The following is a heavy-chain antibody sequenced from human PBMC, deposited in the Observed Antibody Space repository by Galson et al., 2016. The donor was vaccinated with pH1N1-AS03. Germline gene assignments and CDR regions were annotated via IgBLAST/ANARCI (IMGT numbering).Heavy chain of an antibody. CDR1: GFAFSSYW. CDR3: ASNIKG. V-gene: IGHV3-7*01. D-gene: IGHD2/OR15-2a*01. CDR2: ISHDGSDK. J-gene: IGHJ4*02. Sequence: SLRLSCAVSGFAFSSYWMNWVRQAPGKGLECVASISHDGSDKYYVDSVRGRFTISRDNAKNSLLLHMDSLRAEDTAVYYCASNIKGWGQGTLVTVSS.